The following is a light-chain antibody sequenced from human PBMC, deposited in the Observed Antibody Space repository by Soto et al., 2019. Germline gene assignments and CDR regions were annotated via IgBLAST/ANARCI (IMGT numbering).Light chain of an antibody. V-gene: IGLV1-44*01. J-gene: IGLJ1*01. CDR2: SNN. Sequence: QSVLTQPPSASGTPGPRVTISCSGSSSNIGSNTVNWYQQLPGTAPKLLIYSNNQRPSGVPDRFSASKSGTSASLAISGLQSEDEADYYCAALDDSLHGPFYVFGTGTKLTVL. CDR1: SSNIGSNT. CDR3: AALDDSLHGPFYV.